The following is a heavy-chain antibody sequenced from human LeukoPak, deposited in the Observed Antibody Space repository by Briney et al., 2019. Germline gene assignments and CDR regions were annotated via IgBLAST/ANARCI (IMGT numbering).Heavy chain of an antibody. Sequence: ASVKVSCKTSGGTFKNSAISWVQQAPGQGLEWLGGIMPLFGTAGYAQKFQGRVTITKGESKRTVYLELTSLTSDDTAVYYCARDVHGDYGSGWFDPWGQGTLVSVSS. CDR2: IMPLFGTA. J-gene: IGHJ5*02. CDR3: ARDVHGDYGSGWFDP. V-gene: IGHV1-69*05. CDR1: GGTFKNSA. D-gene: IGHD4-17*01.